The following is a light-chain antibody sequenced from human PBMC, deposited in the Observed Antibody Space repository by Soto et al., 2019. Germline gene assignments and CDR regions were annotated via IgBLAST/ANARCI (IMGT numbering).Light chain of an antibody. CDR3: QQYNNWPPYT. CDR1: RSVSTN. J-gene: IGKJ2*01. Sequence: EIVLTQTPATLSVSPGERAILSCRASRSVSTNLAWYQQKPGQAPRLLIYATSTRATYIPARFSGSGSGTDFTLTISSLQSEECAVYYCQQYNNWPPYTFGQGTKLEIK. CDR2: ATS. V-gene: IGKV3-15*01.